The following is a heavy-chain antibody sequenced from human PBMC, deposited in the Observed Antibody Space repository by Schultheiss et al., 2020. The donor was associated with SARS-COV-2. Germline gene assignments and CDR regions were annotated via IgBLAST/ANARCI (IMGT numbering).Heavy chain of an antibody. D-gene: IGHD3-10*01. CDR1: GFTFRSHA. CDR2: ISSSSSYI. CDR3: ARDFMVRGVIYLYYFDY. J-gene: IGHJ4*02. V-gene: IGHV3-21*01. Sequence: GGSLRLSCAASGFTFRSHAMHWVRQAPGKGLEWVSSISSSSSYIYYADSVKGRFTISRDNAKNSLYLQMNSLRAEDTAVYYCARDFMVRGVIYLYYFDYWGQGTLVTVSS.